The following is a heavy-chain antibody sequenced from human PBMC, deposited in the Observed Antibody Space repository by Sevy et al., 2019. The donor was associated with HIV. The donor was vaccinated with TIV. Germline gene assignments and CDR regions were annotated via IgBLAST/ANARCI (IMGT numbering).Heavy chain of an antibody. Sequence: SENLSLTCTVSGCSISRGDYYWSWIRQPPGKGLEWIGYIYYSGSTDYNPSLKSRVSISVDTSKNQFSLKLSSVTAADTAVYYCARGIEKFDPWGQGTLVTVSS. D-gene: IGHD2-15*01. J-gene: IGHJ5*02. CDR2: IYYSGST. CDR3: ARGIEKFDP. CDR1: GCSISRGDYY. V-gene: IGHV4-30-4*01.